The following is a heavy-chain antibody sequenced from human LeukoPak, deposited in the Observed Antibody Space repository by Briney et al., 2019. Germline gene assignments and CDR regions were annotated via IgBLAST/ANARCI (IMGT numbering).Heavy chain of an antibody. CDR3: ARHPYHLLCLSWLDP. CDR1: GGSISSTSYY. D-gene: IGHD2-2*01. J-gene: IGHJ5*02. CDR2: IYYRGST. Sequence: PSETLSLTCTVSGGSISSTSYYWGWIRQPPGKGLEWIGSIYYRGSTYYNPSLKSRVTISVDTSKNQFSLKLSSVTAADTAVYYCARHPYHLLCLSWLDPWGQGTLVTVSS. V-gene: IGHV4-39*01.